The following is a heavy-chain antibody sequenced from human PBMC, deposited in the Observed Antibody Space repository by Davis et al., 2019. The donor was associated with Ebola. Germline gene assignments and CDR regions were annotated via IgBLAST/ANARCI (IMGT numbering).Heavy chain of an antibody. D-gene: IGHD3-3*01. J-gene: IGHJ6*02. V-gene: IGHV4-34*01. CDR3: ARWGTYYDFWSGRYYYYYGMDV. CDR1: GGSFSGYC. Sequence: MPSETLSLTCAVYGGSFSGYCWSCIRQPPGKGLEWIGEINHSGSTNYNPSLKSRVTIAVDTSKNQFSLKLSSVTAADTAVYYCARWGTYYDFWSGRYYYYYGMDVWGQGTTVTVSS. CDR2: INHSGST.